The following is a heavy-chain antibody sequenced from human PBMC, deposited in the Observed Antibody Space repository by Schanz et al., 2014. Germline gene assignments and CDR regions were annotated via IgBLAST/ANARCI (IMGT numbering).Heavy chain of an antibody. J-gene: IGHJ4*02. CDR2: IISTGGTI. Sequence: VQLVESGGGLVKPGGSLRLSCASSGFSFSDYSMSWVRQAPGKGLEWVSSIISTGGTIYYVDSVRGRFTISRDNAKNTLYLQMNSLRAEDTAVYYCAKRNHDMQSLPLDYWGQGTLVIVSS. CDR1: GFSFSDYS. V-gene: IGHV3-11*01. D-gene: IGHD3-9*01. CDR3: AKRNHDMQSLPLDY.